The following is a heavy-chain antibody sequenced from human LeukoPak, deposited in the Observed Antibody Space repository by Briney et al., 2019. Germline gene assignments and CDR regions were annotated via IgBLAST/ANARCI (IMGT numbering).Heavy chain of an antibody. CDR3: AKASNFYYYYYYMDV. V-gene: IGHV3-30*02. CDR2: IRYDGSNK. CDR1: GFTFSSYG. J-gene: IGHJ6*03. D-gene: IGHD4-11*01. Sequence: PGRSLRLSCAASGFTFSSYGMHWVRQAPGKGLEWVAFIRYDGSNKYYADSVKGRFTISRDNSKNTLYLQMNSLRAEDTAVYYCAKASNFYYYYYYMDVWGKGTTVTVSS.